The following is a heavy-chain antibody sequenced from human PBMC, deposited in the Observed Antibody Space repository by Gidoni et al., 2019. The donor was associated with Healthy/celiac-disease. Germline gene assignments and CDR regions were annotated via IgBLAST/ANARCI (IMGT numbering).Heavy chain of an antibody. J-gene: IGHJ4*02. Sequence: QVQLVQSGAEVKKPGSSVKVSCKASGGTFSSYAISWVRQAPGQGLEWMGGIIPIFGTANYAQKFQGRVTITADESTSTAYMELSSLRSEDTAVYYCARDPGAYCGGDCYTPYYFDYWGQGTLVTVSS. D-gene: IGHD2-21*02. CDR3: ARDPGAYCGGDCYTPYYFDY. CDR1: GGTFSSYA. CDR2: IIPIFGTA. V-gene: IGHV1-69*01.